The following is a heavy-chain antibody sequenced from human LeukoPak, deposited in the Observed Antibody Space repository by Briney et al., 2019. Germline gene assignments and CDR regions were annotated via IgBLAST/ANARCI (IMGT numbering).Heavy chain of an antibody. J-gene: IGHJ4*02. CDR1: GYTFTSYG. Sequence: GASVKVSCKASGYTFTSYGFSWVRQAPGQGLEWMGWISAYNGNTNYEQKLQGRVTMTRNTSISTAYMELSSLRSEDTAVYYCARGSSIAARPGFDYWGQGTLVTVSS. CDR2: ISAYNGNT. CDR3: ARGSSIAARPGFDY. D-gene: IGHD6-6*01. V-gene: IGHV1-18*04.